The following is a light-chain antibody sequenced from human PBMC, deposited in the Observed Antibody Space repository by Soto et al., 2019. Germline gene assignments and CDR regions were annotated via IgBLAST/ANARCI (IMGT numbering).Light chain of an antibody. V-gene: IGLV2-14*01. CDR1: SSDVGGYNY. Sequence: QSVLTQPASVSGSPGQSITISFTGTSSDVGGYNYVSWYQQHPGKAPKLMIYEVSNRPSGVSNRFSGSKSGNTASLTISGLQAEDEADYYCSSYTSSSPYVFGTGTKLTV. J-gene: IGLJ1*01. CDR3: SSYTSSSPYV. CDR2: EVS.